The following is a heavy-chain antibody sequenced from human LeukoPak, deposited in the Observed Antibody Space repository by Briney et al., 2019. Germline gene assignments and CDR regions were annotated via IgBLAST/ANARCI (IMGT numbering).Heavy chain of an antibody. J-gene: IGHJ6*03. CDR1: GFNFSMYD. Sequence: GGSLRLSCAASGFNFSMYDMHWIRQTTGRGLEWVSAIGTLGDTYYPDSVEGRFTISRENATNSLYLQMNSLRVGDTAVYYCAKDRCSNGVGCYYYYMDVWGKGTTVTISS. D-gene: IGHD2-8*01. CDR2: IGTLGDT. V-gene: IGHV3-13*01. CDR3: AKDRCSNGVGCYYYYMDV.